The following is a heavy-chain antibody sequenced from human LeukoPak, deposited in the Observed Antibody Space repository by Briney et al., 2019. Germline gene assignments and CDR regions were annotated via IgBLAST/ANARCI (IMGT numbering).Heavy chain of an antibody. J-gene: IGHJ4*02. CDR3: ARDLSAAYDF. CDR1: GFPFSAYG. CDR2: LLGEGRK. D-gene: IGHD2-21*01. V-gene: IGHV3-33*01. Sequence: GRSLRPSCAASGFPFSAYGMHWVRQAPGEGLEWVARLLGEGRKDYANSVKGRFTVSRDISKDTLYLQMDSLRAEDTAVYYCARDLSAAYDFWGQGVLVTVSS.